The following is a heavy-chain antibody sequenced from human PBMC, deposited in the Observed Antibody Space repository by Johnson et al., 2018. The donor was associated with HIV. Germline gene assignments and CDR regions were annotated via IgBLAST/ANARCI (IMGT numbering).Heavy chain of an antibody. J-gene: IGHJ3*02. Sequence: MLLVESGGGLVQPGGSLRLSCAASGFTVSKNYMTWVRQAPGKGLEWVSIIYSGGNTYYADSVKGRFTISRDNSKNTLYLQMNSLRAEDTAVYYCARGRTLITGTTFLFPVDIWGQGTMVTVSS. D-gene: IGHD1-7*01. CDR1: GFTVSKNY. V-gene: IGHV3-66*01. CDR2: IYSGGNT. CDR3: ARGRTLITGTTFLFPVDI.